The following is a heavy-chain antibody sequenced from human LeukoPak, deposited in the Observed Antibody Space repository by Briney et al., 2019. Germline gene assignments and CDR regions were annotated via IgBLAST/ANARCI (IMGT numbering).Heavy chain of an antibody. CDR1: GYTFTGYY. Sequence: ASVKVSCKASGYTFTGYYMHWVRQAPGQGLEWMGWINPNSGGTNYAQKFQGRVTMTRDTSISTAYMELSRLRSGDTAVYYCARDGTLYSSGWYNFYYYGMDVWGQGTTVTVSS. CDR2: INPNSGGT. J-gene: IGHJ6*02. CDR3: ARDGTLYSSGWYNFYYYGMDV. V-gene: IGHV1-2*02. D-gene: IGHD6-19*01.